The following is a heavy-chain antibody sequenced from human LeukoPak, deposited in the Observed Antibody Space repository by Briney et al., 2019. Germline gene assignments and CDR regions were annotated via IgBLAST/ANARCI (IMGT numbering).Heavy chain of an antibody. J-gene: IGHJ4*02. V-gene: IGHV3-23*01. CDR3: AKDRKLETLDY. D-gene: IGHD4-23*01. Sequence: PGGSLRLSCTASGFPFSSYAMSWVRQAPGKGLEWVSSIISSGGVTYYTDSLKGRFTISRDNSRNTVYLQMNSLRAEDTAVYYCAKDRKLETLDYWGQGTLVTVSS. CDR2: IISSGGVT. CDR1: GFPFSSYA.